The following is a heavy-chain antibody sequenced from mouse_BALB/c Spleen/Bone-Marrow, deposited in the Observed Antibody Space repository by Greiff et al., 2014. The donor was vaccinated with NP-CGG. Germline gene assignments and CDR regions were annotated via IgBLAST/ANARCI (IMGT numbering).Heavy chain of an antibody. Sequence: QVQLQQSGAELVKPGTSVKLSCKASGYTFTTYYMYWVKQRPGQGLEWIGEINPNNGGTNFKEKFKSKATLTVDKSSSTAYIQLSSVTSEDSAVYYYTRGRAWDSDYWGQGTTLTVSS. J-gene: IGHJ2*01. CDR1: GYTFTTYY. D-gene: IGHD4-1*01. CDR3: TRGRAWDSDY. V-gene: IGHV1S81*02. CDR2: INPNNGGT.